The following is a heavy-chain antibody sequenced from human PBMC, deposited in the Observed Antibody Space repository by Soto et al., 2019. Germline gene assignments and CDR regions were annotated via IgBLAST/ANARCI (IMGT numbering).Heavy chain of an antibody. CDR1: GYTFNRYY. CDR2: ISPHTGGT. Sequence: GASVKVSCKASGYTFNRYYMHWVRQAPGPGLEWMGWISPHTGGTTYAQKFQGRVTMTRDTSVSTAYMELRSLRSDDTAVYYCARDLGQLGLETYWGQGTLVTV. D-gene: IGHD6-6*01. J-gene: IGHJ4*02. V-gene: IGHV1-2*02. CDR3: ARDLGQLGLETY.